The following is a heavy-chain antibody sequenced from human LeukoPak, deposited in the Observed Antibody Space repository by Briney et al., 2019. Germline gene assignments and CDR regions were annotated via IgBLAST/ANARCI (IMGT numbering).Heavy chain of an antibody. D-gene: IGHD3-22*01. CDR3: AGVMTSGYYTFDY. Sequence: GGSLRLSCATSGFTFNYWMNWVRQAPGKGLEWVASIKYDGSEKYYVDSVKGRFTISRDNAKNSLSLQMSSLRAEDTAVYYCAGVMTSGYYTFDYWGQGTLVTVSS. V-gene: IGHV3-7*01. CDR2: IKYDGSEK. J-gene: IGHJ4*02. CDR1: GFTFNYW.